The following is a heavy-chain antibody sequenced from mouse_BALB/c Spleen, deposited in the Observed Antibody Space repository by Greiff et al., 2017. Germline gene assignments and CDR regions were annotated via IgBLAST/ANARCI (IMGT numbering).Heavy chain of an antibody. Sequence: QVQLQQSGAELAKPGASVKMSCKASGYTFTSYWMHWVKQRPGQGLEWIGYINPSTGYTEYNQKFKGKATLTADKSSSTAYMELSSLTSEDSAVYYCTRRGPYWYFDVWGAGTTVTVSS. CDR1: GYTFTSYW. V-gene: IGHV1-7*01. CDR3: TRRGPYWYFDV. D-gene: IGHD3-3*01. CDR2: INPSTGYT. J-gene: IGHJ1*01.